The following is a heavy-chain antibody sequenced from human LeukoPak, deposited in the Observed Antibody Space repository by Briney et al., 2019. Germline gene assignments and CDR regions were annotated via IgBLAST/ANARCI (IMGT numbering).Heavy chain of an antibody. Sequence: ASVKVSCKASGYTFTGYYMHWVRQAPGQGLEWMGWINPNSGGTNYAQKFQGWVTMTRDTSISTAYMELSRLRSDDTAVYYCARYCGGDRYSNYYYGMDVWGQGTTVTVSS. D-gene: IGHD2-21*02. CDR3: ARYCGGDRYSNYYYGMDV. J-gene: IGHJ6*02. V-gene: IGHV1-2*04. CDR2: INPNSGGT. CDR1: GYTFTGYY.